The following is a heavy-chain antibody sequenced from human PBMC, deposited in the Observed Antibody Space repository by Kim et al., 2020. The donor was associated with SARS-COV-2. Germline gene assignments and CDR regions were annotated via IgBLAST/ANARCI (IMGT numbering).Heavy chain of an antibody. D-gene: IGHD2-8*01. V-gene: IGHV4-59*08. CDR3: ARRDRTNWYFDF. CDR1: GGSINTYY. CDR2: IYNSGST. Sequence: SETLSITCTVSGGSINTYYWSWIRQPPSKGLEWIGYIYNSGSTDYNHSLKSRVTISADTSKKQLSLKLSSVTAADTAVYYCARRDRTNWYFDFRG. J-gene: IGHJ2*01.